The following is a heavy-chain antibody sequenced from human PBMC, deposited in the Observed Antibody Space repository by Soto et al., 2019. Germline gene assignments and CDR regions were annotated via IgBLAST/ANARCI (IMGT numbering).Heavy chain of an antibody. D-gene: IGHD4-4*01. CDR2: INPSGGST. V-gene: IGHV1-46*01. Sequence: GASVKVSCKASGYTFTSYYMHWVRQAPGQGLEWMGIINPSGGSTSYAQKFQGRVTVTRDTSTSTVYMELSSLRSEDTAVYYCAREHSYSNYGRVFDYWGQGTLVTVSS. CDR1: GYTFTSYY. J-gene: IGHJ4*02. CDR3: AREHSYSNYGRVFDY.